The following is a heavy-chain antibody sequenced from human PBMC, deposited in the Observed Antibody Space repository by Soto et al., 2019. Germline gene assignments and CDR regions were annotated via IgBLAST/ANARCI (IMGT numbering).Heavy chain of an antibody. CDR1: GFTFSNYA. V-gene: IGHV3-23*01. CDR2: ISGGGGRS. CDR3: AKAYFVWTSEQPYYFDY. J-gene: IGHJ4*02. Sequence: EVQLLDSGGGLVQPGGSLRLSCAASGFTFSNYAMTWVRQGPGKGLEWVAGISGGGGRSYYAASVKGRFNISRDNSKSTLYLPMNSVRAEDTAVYYCAKAYFVWTSEQPYYFDYWGQGTLVTVSS. D-gene: IGHD3-16*01.